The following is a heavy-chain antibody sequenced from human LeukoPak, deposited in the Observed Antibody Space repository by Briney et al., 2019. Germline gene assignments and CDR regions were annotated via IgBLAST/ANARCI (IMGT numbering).Heavy chain of an antibody. D-gene: IGHD6-19*01. CDR1: GFTFSSYA. CDR3: AKDWEYSSGWYAGYFDY. Sequence: HTGGSLRLSCAASGFTFSSYAMHWVRQAPGKGLEWVAVISYDGSNKYYADSVKGRFTISRDNSKNTLYLQMNSLRAEDTAVYYCAKDWEYSSGWYAGYFDYWGQGTLVTVSS. V-gene: IGHV3-30-3*01. CDR2: ISYDGSNK. J-gene: IGHJ4*02.